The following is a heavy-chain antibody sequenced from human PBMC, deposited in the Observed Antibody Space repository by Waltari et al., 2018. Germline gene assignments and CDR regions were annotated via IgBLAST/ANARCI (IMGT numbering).Heavy chain of an antibody. J-gene: IGHJ4*02. V-gene: IGHV4-34*02. CDR1: GRTLSGYS. CDR3: ASGRVGLSR. CDR2: IFHDGST. D-gene: IGHD2-15*01. Sequence: QVQLQQWGAGLLTPSETLSLPCAFYGRTLSGYSGTWIRQSPGKGLEWIGEIFHDGSTNYNPSLKSRITISIDTSQTQFSLRLTSVTAADTAFYYCASGRVGLSRWGQGTLVTVSS.